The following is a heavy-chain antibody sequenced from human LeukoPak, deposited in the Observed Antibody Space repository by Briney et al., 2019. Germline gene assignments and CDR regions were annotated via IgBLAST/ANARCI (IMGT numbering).Heavy chain of an antibody. Sequence: SGTLSLTCAVSGGSISSSNWWSWVRQPPGKGLEWIGEIYHSGSTNYNPSLKSRVTIPVDKSKNQFSLKLSSVTAADTAVYYCARDRFYDILTGYYIPFDYWGQGTLVTVSS. CDR3: ARDRFYDILTGYYIPFDY. J-gene: IGHJ4*02. CDR1: GGSISSSNW. CDR2: IYHSGST. V-gene: IGHV4-4*02. D-gene: IGHD3-9*01.